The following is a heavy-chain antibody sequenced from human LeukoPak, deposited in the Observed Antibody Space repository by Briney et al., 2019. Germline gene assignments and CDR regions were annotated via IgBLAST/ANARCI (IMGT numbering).Heavy chain of an antibody. CDR3: ARDPSLDYGDYVNNWFDP. J-gene: IGHJ5*02. CDR2: IIPIFGTA. D-gene: IGHD4-17*01. Sequence: SVKVSCKASGGTFSSYAISWVRQAPGQGREWMGGIIPIFGTANYAQKFQGRVTITADESTSTAYMELSSLRSEDTAVYYCARDPSLDYGDYVNNWFDPWGQGTLVTVSS. CDR1: GGTFSSYA. V-gene: IGHV1-69*01.